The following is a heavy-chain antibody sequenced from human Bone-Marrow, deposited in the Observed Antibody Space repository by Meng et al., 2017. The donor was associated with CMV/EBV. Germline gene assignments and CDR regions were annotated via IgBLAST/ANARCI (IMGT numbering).Heavy chain of an antibody. CDR3: ARDDYDFWSGYPKYFQH. D-gene: IGHD3-3*01. J-gene: IGHJ1*01. V-gene: IGHV1-18*01. CDR2: ISAYNGNT. CDR1: GYTFTSYG. Sequence: VQLVQSGAEVKKPGASVKVSCKASGYTFTSYGISWVRQAPGQGLEGMGWISAYNGNTNYAQKLQGGVTMTTDTSTSTAYMELRSLRSDDTAVYYCARDDYDFWSGYPKYFQHWGQGTLVTVSS.